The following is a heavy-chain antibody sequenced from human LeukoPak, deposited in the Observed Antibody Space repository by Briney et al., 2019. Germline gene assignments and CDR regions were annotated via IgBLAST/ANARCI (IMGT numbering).Heavy chain of an antibody. Sequence: GGSLRLSCAASGFTFSNAWMSWVRQAPGKGLEWVGRIKSQTDGGTAEYAALVKGRFTISRDDSKNTLFLQMNSLKTEDTAVYWCTTVDTAILWGQGTLVTVSS. CDR3: TTVDTAIL. V-gene: IGHV3-15*01. D-gene: IGHD5-18*01. CDR1: GFTFSNAW. J-gene: IGHJ4*02. CDR2: IKSQTDGGTA.